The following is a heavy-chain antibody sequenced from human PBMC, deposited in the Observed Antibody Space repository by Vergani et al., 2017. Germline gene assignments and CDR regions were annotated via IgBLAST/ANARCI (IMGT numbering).Heavy chain of an antibody. CDR2: ISSGGGDI. D-gene: IGHD3-10*01. CDR1: GFTFDTYT. Sequence: EVQLLESGGGLVQPGGSRRLSCAGAGFTFDTYTMAYVRQAPGKGLEWVETISSGGGDIFYADSVKGRFTISRDNSKNTLFLQMNSLKDEDTAVYYCTTAXGLYYLHGEYFQYWGRGTLVSVSS. J-gene: IGHJ1*01. CDR3: TTAXGLYYLHGEYFQY. V-gene: IGHV3-23*01.